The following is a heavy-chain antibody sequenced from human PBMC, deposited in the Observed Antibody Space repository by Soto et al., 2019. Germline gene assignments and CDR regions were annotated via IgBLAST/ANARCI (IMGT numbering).Heavy chain of an antibody. V-gene: IGHV3-48*02. CDR2: ISGTSPTT. Sequence: AGGSVRLSCAASGFPFSSYDMNLVRQSPGKGLEWISFISGTSPTTSYADSVRGRFTISRDDARNSLYLQMKSLRDDDKAVYYCARDRDGPEDSDSSGQGTLVTVSS. CDR1: GFPFSSYD. CDR3: ARDRDGPEDSDS. J-gene: IGHJ4*02. D-gene: IGHD2-15*01.